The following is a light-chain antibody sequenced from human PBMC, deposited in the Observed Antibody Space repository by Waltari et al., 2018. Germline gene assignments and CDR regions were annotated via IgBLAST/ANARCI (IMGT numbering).Light chain of an antibody. CDR3: CSYAGSGTVI. CDR2: DVT. J-gene: IGLJ2*01. CDR1: TSDVRVYHH. Sequence: QSALTQPASVSGSPGQSITISCTGTTSDVRVYHHVSWYQHNPGKAPKLIIFDVTERPSGISNRFSGSKSGNTASLTISGLQAEDESDYYCCSYAGSGTVIFGGGTKLTVL. V-gene: IGLV2-23*02.